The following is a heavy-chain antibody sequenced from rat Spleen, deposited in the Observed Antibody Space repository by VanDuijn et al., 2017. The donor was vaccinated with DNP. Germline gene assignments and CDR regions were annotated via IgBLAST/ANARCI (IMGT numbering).Heavy chain of an antibody. CDR3: TRDAYSGYSYATDA. Sequence: QVQLKESGPGLVQPSQTLSLACTVSGFSLTTHHVHWVRQPSGKGPQWMGRMWYDGDTAYNSALKSRLSISRDTSKSQVFLKMSSLQTDDTGTYYCTRDAYSGYSYATDAWGQGTSVTVSS. CDR1: GFSLTTHH. D-gene: IGHD1-4*01. V-gene: IGHV2-32*01. CDR2: MWYDGDT. J-gene: IGHJ4*01.